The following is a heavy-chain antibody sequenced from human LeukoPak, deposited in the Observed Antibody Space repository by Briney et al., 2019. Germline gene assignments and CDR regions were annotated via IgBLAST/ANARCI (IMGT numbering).Heavy chain of an antibody. J-gene: IGHJ4*02. CDR3: ARAIAARRALYWLY. Sequence: ASVKVSCKASGYTFTGYYMHWVRQAPGQGLEWMGWINPNSGGTNYAQKFQGRVTMTRDTSISTAYMELSRLRSDDTAVYYCARAIAARRALYWLYWGQGTLVTVSS. CDR1: GYTFTGYY. D-gene: IGHD6-6*01. CDR2: INPNSGGT. V-gene: IGHV1-2*02.